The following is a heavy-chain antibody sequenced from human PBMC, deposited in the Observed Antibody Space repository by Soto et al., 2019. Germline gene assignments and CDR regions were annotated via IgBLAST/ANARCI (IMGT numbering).Heavy chain of an antibody. J-gene: IGHJ4*02. CDR2: IISIFGTA. CDR3: ARDVRAYGDYVDVDLGY. D-gene: IGHD4-17*01. CDR1: GGTFSSYA. V-gene: IGHV1-69*01. Sequence: QVQLVQSGAEVKKPGSSVKVSCKASGGTFSSYAISWVRQAPGQGLEWMGGIISIFGTAKYAQKFQGRVTITADESTSTAYMELSSLRSEDTAVYYCARDVRAYGDYVDVDLGYWGQGTLVTVSS.